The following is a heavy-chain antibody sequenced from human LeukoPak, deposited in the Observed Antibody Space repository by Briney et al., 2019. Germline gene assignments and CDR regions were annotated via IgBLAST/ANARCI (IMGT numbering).Heavy chain of an antibody. CDR3: ARLPGRDGYNYPDY. CDR1: GFTFSSYG. D-gene: IGHD5-24*01. J-gene: IGHJ4*02. CDR2: ISGSGGST. Sequence: GGSLRLSCAASGFTFSSYGMSWVRQAPGKGLEWVSAISGSGGSTYYADSVKGRFTISRDNSKNTLYLQMNSLRAEDTAVYYCARLPGRDGYNYPDYWGQGTLVTVSS. V-gene: IGHV3-23*01.